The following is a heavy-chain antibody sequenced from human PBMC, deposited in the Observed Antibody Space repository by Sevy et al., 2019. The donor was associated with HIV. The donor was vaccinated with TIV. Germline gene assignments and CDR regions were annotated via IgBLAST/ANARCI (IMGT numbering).Heavy chain of an antibody. CDR1: GFTFGDYA. V-gene: IGHV3-49*03. J-gene: IGHJ4*02. Sequence: GGSLRLSCTASGFTFGDYAMSWFRQAPGKGLEWVAFIRRNSYEPYGGTTEHAASVKGRFTISRDDSKSIAYLQMNSLKTEDTAFYYCTRALATVVTPEYYFDYWGQGTLVTVSS. D-gene: IGHD4-17*01. CDR3: TRALATVVTPEYYFDY. CDR2: IRRNSYEPYGGTT.